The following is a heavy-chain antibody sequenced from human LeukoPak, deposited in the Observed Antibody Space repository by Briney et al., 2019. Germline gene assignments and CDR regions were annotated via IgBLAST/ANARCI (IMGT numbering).Heavy chain of an antibody. Sequence: SETLSLTCAVYGGSFSGYYWSWIRQPPGKGLEWIGEINHSGSTNYNPSLKSRVTISVDTSKNRFSLKLSSVTAADTAVYYCARAGTTKLFDYWGQGTLVTVSS. CDR3: ARAGTTKLFDY. D-gene: IGHD1-7*01. CDR2: INHSGST. V-gene: IGHV4-34*01. J-gene: IGHJ4*02. CDR1: GGSFSGYY.